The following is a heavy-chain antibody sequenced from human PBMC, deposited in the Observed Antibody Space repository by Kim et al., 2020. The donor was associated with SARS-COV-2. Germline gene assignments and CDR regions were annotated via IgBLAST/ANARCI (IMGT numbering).Heavy chain of an antibody. V-gene: IGHV1-69*13. CDR3: ARDRGSSWYPVRYYYGMDV. Sequence: SVKVSCKASGGTFSSYAISWVRQAPGQGLEWMGGIIPIFGTANYAQKFQGRVTITADESTSTAYMELSSLRSEDTAVYYCARDRGSSWYPVRYYYGMDVWGQGTTVTVSS. J-gene: IGHJ6*02. CDR1: GGTFSSYA. D-gene: IGHD6-13*01. CDR2: IIPIFGTA.